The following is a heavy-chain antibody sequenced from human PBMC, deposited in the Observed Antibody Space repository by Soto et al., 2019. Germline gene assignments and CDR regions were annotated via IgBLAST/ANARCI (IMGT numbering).Heavy chain of an antibody. Sequence: QVQLVESGGGVVQPGRSLRLSCAASGFTFSSYAMHWVRQAPGKGLEWVAVISYDGSNKYYADSVKGRFTISRDNSKNTLYLQMNSLRAEDTAVYYCAREGYSSGWYGQYTFDYWGQGTLVTVSS. CDR2: ISYDGSNK. J-gene: IGHJ4*02. V-gene: IGHV3-30-3*01. CDR3: AREGYSSGWYGQYTFDY. CDR1: GFTFSSYA. D-gene: IGHD6-19*01.